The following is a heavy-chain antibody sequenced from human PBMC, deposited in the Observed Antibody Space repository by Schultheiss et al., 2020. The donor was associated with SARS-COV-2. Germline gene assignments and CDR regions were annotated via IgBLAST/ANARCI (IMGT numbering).Heavy chain of an antibody. Sequence: SQTLSLTCTVSGDSISGGGYYWSWIRQRPGKGLEWIGYIYYSGSTYYNPSLKSRVTISVDTSKNQFSLKLSSVTAADTAVYYCARGSYSSGYCFDYWGQGTLVTVSS. CDR3: ARGSYSSGYCFDY. D-gene: IGHD3-22*01. V-gene: IGHV4-31*03. CDR2: IYYSGST. CDR1: GDSISGGGYY. J-gene: IGHJ4*02.